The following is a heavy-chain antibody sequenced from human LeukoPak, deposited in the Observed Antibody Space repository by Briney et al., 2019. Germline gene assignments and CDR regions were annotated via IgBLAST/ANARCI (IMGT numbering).Heavy chain of an antibody. CDR2: IYYSGST. CDR1: GGSISSYY. Sequence: SETLSLTCTVSGGSISSYYCSWIRQPPGKGLEWIGYIYYSGSTNYNPSLKSRVTISVDTSKNQFSLKLSSVTAADTAVYYCASRRSGWYENYLDYWGQGTLVTVSS. D-gene: IGHD6-19*01. CDR3: ASRRSGWYENYLDY. V-gene: IGHV4-59*01. J-gene: IGHJ4*02.